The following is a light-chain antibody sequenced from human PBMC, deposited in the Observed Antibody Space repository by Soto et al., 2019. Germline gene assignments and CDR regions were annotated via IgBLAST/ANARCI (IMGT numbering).Light chain of an antibody. V-gene: IGLV2-14*01. J-gene: IGLJ2*01. CDR3: SSYAHIDTIVV. CDR1: SSD. CDR2: EIT. Sequence: QSALTQPASVSGSPGQSVTISCTVPSSDMSWYQHHPGKAPKLIISEITHRASGVSTRFSDSKSGNTASLTISGLQADDEADYYCSSYAHIDTIVVFGGGTKLTVL.